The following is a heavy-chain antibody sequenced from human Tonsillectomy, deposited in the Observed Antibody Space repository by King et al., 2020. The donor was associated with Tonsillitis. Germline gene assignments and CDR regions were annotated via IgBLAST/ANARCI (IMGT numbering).Heavy chain of an antibody. V-gene: IGHV2-70*18. D-gene: IGHD4-17*01. CDR3: ARIRGGWGDYGYSYYGMDV. CDR2: IDGDDDK. J-gene: IGHJ6*02. Sequence: VTLKESGPALVKPTQTLTLTCTFSGFSLSTSEMSVSWVRQPPGKALEWLALIDGDDDKYYSTSLKTRLTISKDTSKNQVVLTMTNMDPVDTATYYCARIRGGWGDYGYSYYGMDVWGQGTTVTVSS. CDR1: GFSLSTSEMS.